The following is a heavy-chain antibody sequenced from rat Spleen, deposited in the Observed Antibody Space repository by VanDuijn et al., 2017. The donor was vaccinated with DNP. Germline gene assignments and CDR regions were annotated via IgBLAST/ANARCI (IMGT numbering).Heavy chain of an antibody. CDR3: IRWNSGHFDY. V-gene: IGHV5-7*01. CDR2: INYDGSNT. J-gene: IGHJ2*01. Sequence: EVQLVESGGGLVQPGRSLQLSCAASGFTFSDYNMAWVRQLPKKGLEWVATINYDGSNTNYRDSVKGRFAISRDNAKSTLYLQMNSLRSEDMATYYCIRWNSGHFDYWGQGVMVTVSS. D-gene: IGHD4-3*01. CDR1: GFTFSDYN.